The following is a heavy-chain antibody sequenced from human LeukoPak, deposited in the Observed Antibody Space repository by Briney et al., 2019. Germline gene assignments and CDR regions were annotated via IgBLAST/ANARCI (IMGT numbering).Heavy chain of an antibody. V-gene: IGHV3-23*01. CDR3: AKDMIGSGRYWGFFDY. CDR2: ISGSGDST. J-gene: IGHJ4*02. Sequence: GGSLRLSCAASGFTFSNYGMGWVRQAPGKGLEWVSHISGSGDSTYYADSVKGRFTVSRDNSRNTLYLQMNSLRAEDTAVYYCAKDMIGSGRYWGFFDYWGQGTLVTVSS. D-gene: IGHD3-10*01. CDR1: GFTFSNYG.